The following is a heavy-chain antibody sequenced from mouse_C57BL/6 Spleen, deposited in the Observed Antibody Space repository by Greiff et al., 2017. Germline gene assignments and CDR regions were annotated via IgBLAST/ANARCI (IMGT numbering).Heavy chain of an antibody. V-gene: IGHV1-64*01. CDR2: IHPNSGST. J-gene: IGHJ2*01. CDR1: GYTFTSYW. CDR3: ARSDYYCGSSGTSFDY. Sequence: QVQLQQPGAELVKPGASVKLSCKASGYTFTSYWMHWVKQRPGQGLEWIGMIHPNSGSTNYNEKFKSKATLTVDKSSSTAYMQLSSLTSEDSAVYYCARSDYYCGSSGTSFDYWGQGTTLTVSS. D-gene: IGHD1-1*01.